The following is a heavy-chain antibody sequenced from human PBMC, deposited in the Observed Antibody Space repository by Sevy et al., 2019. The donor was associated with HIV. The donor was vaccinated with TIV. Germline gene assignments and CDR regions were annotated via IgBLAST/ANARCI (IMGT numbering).Heavy chain of an antibody. CDR2: ISGSDSTI. D-gene: IGHD4-17*01. CDR3: ARDHVKDGDLGDYYYYAMDV. CDR1: GFTFSDYY. V-gene: IGHV3-11*01. Sequence: GGSLRLSCAASGFTFSDYYMSWIRQAPGKGLEWLSYISGSDSTIYYADSLKGRFTISRDNSKNSLYLQMNSLRAEDTAVYYCARDHVKDGDLGDYYYYAMDVWGQGTTVTVSS. J-gene: IGHJ6*02.